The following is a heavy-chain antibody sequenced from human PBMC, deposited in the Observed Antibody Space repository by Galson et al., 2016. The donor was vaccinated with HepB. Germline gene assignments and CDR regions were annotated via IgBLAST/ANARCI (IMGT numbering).Heavy chain of an antibody. V-gene: IGHV4-34*01. CDR3: ARDVFPSFESFFDY. J-gene: IGHJ4*01. Sequence: AILSFTCTVSGESLSGYFWSWIRQPPGKGLEWIGDVNHRGTTNYAPSLESRVTISADTSKNQFSLNLSSVTAADTAVYFCARDVFPSFESFFDYWGHGALVTVSS. D-gene: IGHD3-3*01. CDR2: VNHRGTT. CDR1: GESLSGYF.